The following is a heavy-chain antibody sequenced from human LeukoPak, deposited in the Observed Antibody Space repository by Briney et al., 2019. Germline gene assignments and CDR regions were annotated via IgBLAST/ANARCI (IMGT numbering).Heavy chain of an antibody. J-gene: IGHJ6*02. CDR2: MNPNSGNT. V-gene: IGHV1-8*01. D-gene: IGHD2-2*01. CDR1: GYTFTSYD. CDR3: ASSYCSSTSCYGLYYYYGMDV. Sequence: ASVKVSCKASGYTFTSYDINWVRQATGQGLEWMGWMNPNSGNTGYAQKFQGRVTMTRNTSISTAYMELSSLRSEDTAVYYCASSYCSSTSCYGLYYYYGMDVWGQGTTVTVSS.